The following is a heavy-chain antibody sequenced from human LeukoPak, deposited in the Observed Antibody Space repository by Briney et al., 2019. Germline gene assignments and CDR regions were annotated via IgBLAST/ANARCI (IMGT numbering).Heavy chain of an antibody. J-gene: IGHJ5*02. D-gene: IGHD6-6*01. CDR2: INEDASKK. CDR3: ATSTYSSSPS. V-gene: IGHV3-7*01. Sequence: GGSLRLSCAASGFTFSNYWMICVRQAPGKGLEWVANINEDASKKYYVDSVEGRFTISRNDAKNSLYLQMNSLRAEDTAMYYCATSTYSSSPSWGQGTLVTVSS. CDR1: GFTFSNYW.